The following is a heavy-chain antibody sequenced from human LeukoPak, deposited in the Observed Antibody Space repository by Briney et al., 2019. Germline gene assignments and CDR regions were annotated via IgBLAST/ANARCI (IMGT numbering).Heavy chain of an antibody. CDR1: GGSISSYY. V-gene: IGHV4-59*12. D-gene: IGHD2-15*01. Sequence: SETLSLTCTVSGGSISSYYWSWIRQPPGKGLEWIGYIYYSGSTNYNPSLKSRVTISVDTSKNQFSLKLSSVTAADTAVYYCARATYCSGGRCHNGMDVWGQGTTVTVSS. J-gene: IGHJ6*02. CDR2: IYYSGST. CDR3: ARATYCSGGRCHNGMDV.